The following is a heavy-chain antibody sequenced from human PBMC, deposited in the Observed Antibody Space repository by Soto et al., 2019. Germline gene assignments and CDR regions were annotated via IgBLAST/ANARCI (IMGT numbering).Heavy chain of an antibody. CDR2: VSHDGRNT. J-gene: IGHJ4*02. V-gene: IGHV3-30*18. CDR3: AKGGRQWLVTCDFNY. Sequence: VQLVEAGGGVVQPGRSLRLSCAASGFTFSDYAMHWVRQAPGKGLEWVAVVSHDGRNTHYADPVKGRFTISRDSSKNTVSLEMTSLRAEDKDVYYCAKGGRQWLVTCDFNYWSQGALVTVSS. D-gene: IGHD6-19*01. CDR1: GFTFSDYA.